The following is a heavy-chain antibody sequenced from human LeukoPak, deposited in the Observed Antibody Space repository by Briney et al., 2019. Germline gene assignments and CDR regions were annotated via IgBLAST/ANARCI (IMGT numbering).Heavy chain of an antibody. Sequence: PGGSLRLSCAASGFTFSSYSMNWVRQAPGKGLEWVSYISSSSSTIHYADSVKGRFTISRDNAKSSLFLQMNSLRAEDTAVYYCARDGGATMVRGVATYDSWGQGTLVTVSS. D-gene: IGHD3-10*01. CDR3: ARDGGATMVRGVATYDS. CDR1: GFTFSSYS. V-gene: IGHV3-48*04. CDR2: ISSSSSTI. J-gene: IGHJ4*02.